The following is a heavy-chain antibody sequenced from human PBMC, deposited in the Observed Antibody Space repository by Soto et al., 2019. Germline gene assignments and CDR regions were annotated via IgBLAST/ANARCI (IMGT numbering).Heavy chain of an antibody. Sequence: QVQLQQWGAGLLTPSETLSLTCAVYGGFVSSGNYYWSWIRQPPGKGLEWIGEMSASGGTPFNPSLKSRVTISVDTSKNQFSLKMSSVTAADTALYYCARVERGTATTVVDAFDIWGPGTMVTVSS. CDR3: ARVERGTATTVVDAFDI. J-gene: IGHJ3*02. V-gene: IGHV4-34*01. D-gene: IGHD1-1*01. CDR1: GGFVSSGNYY. CDR2: MSASGGT.